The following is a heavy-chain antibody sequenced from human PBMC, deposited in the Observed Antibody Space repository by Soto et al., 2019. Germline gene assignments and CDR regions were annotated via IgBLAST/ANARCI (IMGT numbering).Heavy chain of an antibody. Sequence: EVQLLESGGGLVQPGGSLRLSCAASGFTFSIYAMSWVRQAPGNGLEWVSAISGSGGSTYYADSVKGRFTISRDNSKNKLYLQMNSLRAEDTAVYYCAKIHRYNWNDRFDYWGQGTLVTVSS. J-gene: IGHJ4*02. V-gene: IGHV3-23*01. D-gene: IGHD1-1*01. CDR1: GFTFSIYA. CDR3: AKIHRYNWNDRFDY. CDR2: ISGSGGST.